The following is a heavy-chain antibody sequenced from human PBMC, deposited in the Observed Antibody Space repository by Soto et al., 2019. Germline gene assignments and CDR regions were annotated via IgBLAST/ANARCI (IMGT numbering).Heavy chain of an antibody. CDR2: INHSGST. J-gene: IGHJ6*02. CDR3: ARVPYCGGDCYYYYYYGMDV. Sequence: QVQLQQWGAGLLKPSETLSLTCAVYGGSFSGYYWSWIGQPPGKGLEWIGEINHSGSTNYNPSLKSRVTISVDTSKNQFSLKLSSVTAADTAVYYCARVPYCGGDCYYYYYYGMDVWGQGTTVTVSS. V-gene: IGHV4-34*01. CDR1: GGSFSGYY. D-gene: IGHD2-21*02.